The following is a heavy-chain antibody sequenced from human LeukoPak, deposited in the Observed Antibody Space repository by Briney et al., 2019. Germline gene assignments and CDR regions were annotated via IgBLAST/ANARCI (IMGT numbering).Heavy chain of an antibody. D-gene: IGHD2/OR15-2a*01. J-gene: IGHJ4*02. CDR1: GGSISSTNW. Sequence: SETLSLTCGVSGGSISSTNWWTWVRQPPGKGLEWIEEVNVLGNTNYNPSLESRVTISIDKSENHVALKLTSVPAADTAVYYCAREGGPFRPLDFSGQGTLVTVSS. V-gene: IGHV4/OR15-8*02. CDR3: AREGGPFRPLDF. CDR2: VNVLGNT.